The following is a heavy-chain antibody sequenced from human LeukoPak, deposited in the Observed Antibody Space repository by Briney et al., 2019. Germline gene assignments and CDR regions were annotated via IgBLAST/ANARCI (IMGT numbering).Heavy chain of an antibody. CDR2: IYNFGSA. Sequence: PSETLSLTCTASGGSISSYYWSWIRQPPGKGLEWIGYIYNFGSASYNPSLKSRVTISVDTSKKQFSLKLTSVTAADMAVYYCARDDDYGDAFDIWGQGTMVTVSS. D-gene: IGHD4-17*01. V-gene: IGHV4-59*01. CDR1: GGSISSYY. CDR3: ARDDDYGDAFDI. J-gene: IGHJ3*02.